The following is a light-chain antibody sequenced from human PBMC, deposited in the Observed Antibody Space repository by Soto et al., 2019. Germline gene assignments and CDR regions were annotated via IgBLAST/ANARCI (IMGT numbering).Light chain of an antibody. CDR1: QTITSY. Sequence: DLQMTQSPSSLSASVGDRVTITCRASQTITSYLNWYQQKPGKAPKLLISAASSLQSGVPSRFSGSGSGTDFTLTISSLQPEDFATYYCQQSYSTRLTFGGGTKVEIK. J-gene: IGKJ4*01. CDR2: AAS. V-gene: IGKV1-39*01. CDR3: QQSYSTRLT.